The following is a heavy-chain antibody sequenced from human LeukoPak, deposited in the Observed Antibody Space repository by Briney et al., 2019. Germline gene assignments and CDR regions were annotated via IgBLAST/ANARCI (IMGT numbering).Heavy chain of an antibody. Sequence: SETLSLTCTVSGGSISSGSYYWSWIRQPAGKGLEWIGRIYTSGSTNYNPSLKSRVTISVDTSKNQFSLKLSSVTAADTAVYYCARGPHSSSWYGGYYFDYWGQGTLVTVSS. D-gene: IGHD6-13*01. CDR3: ARGPHSSSWYGGYYFDY. CDR1: GGSISSGSYY. J-gene: IGHJ4*02. V-gene: IGHV4-61*02. CDR2: IYTSGST.